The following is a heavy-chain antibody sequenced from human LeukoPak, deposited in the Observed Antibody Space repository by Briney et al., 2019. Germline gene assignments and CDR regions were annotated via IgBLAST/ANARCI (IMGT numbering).Heavy chain of an antibody. D-gene: IGHD6-19*01. V-gene: IGHV4-59*08. CDR1: GGTISSYY. CDR3: ARWYSSGWAFDY. J-gene: IGHJ4*02. Sequence: SETLSPTCTVSGGTISSYYWNWIRQPPGKGLEWIGYIHYSGSTKYNPSLKSRVTISVDTSKNQFSLKLSSVTAADTAVYYCARWYSSGWAFDYWGQGTLVTVSS. CDR2: IHYSGST.